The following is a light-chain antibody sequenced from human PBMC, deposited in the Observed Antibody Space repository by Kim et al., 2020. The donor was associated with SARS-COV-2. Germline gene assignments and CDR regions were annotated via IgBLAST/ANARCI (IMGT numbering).Light chain of an antibody. V-gene: IGKV3-15*01. CDR2: GAS. Sequence: SPVERATLSCRASQSVGTNVAWYQQKPGQAPQLLIYGASTRAAGIPARFSGSGSGTEFTLTISSLQSEDLAVYSCQQYDDWPPWTFGQGTKVDIK. CDR3: QQYDDWPPWT. CDR1: QSVGTN. J-gene: IGKJ1*01.